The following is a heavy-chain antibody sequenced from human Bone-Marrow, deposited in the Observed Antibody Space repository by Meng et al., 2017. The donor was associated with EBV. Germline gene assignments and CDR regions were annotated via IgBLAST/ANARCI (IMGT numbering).Heavy chain of an antibody. CDR2: LIPMSDAP. J-gene: IGHJ4*02. Sequence: QVQLVQSGAEVKKPGSSVKVSCKTSGGTLRSEAVSWVRQAPGQGLEWMGGLIPMSDAPHYAQKFQGRVTIIADESTSTHYMDLSGLRSEDTAVYYCASESGRGFTPDYWGQGTLVTVSS. D-gene: IGHD3-10*01. CDR3: ASESGRGFTPDY. CDR1: GGTLRSEA. V-gene: IGHV1-69*01.